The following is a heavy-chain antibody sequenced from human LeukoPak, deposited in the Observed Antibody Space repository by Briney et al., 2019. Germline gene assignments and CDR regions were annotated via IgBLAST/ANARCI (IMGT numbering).Heavy chain of an antibody. D-gene: IGHD1-1*01. CDR1: EFTFSNYW. J-gene: IGHJ3*02. V-gene: IGHV3-74*01. CDR2: IHSDGSST. CDR3: ARGNAHAFDI. Sequence: GGSLRLSCAASEFTFSNYWMHWVRQAPGKGLVWVSRIHSDGSSTTSADSVKGRFTISRDNAENTLYLQMNSLRAEDTAVYFCARGNAHAFDIWGQGTMVTVSS.